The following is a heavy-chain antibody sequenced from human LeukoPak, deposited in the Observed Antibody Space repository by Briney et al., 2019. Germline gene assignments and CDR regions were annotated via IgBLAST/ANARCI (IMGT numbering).Heavy chain of an antibody. V-gene: IGHV4-59*01. D-gene: IGHD6-13*01. CDR3: ARESSSSWTTRAYFDY. Sequence: SETLSLTCTVSGGSISSYYWSWLRQPPGKGLEWIGYIYYSGSTNYNPSLKSRVTISVDTSKNQFSLKLSSVTAADTAVYYCARESSSSWTTRAYFDYWGQGTLVTVSS. CDR2: IYYSGST. J-gene: IGHJ4*02. CDR1: GGSISSYY.